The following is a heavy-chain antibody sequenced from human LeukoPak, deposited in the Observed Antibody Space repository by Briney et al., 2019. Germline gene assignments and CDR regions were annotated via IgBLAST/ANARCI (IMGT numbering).Heavy chain of an antibody. J-gene: IGHJ4*02. CDR1: GYSISSDYY. CDR3: VTVPPYSSFYN. Sequence: LETLSLTCAVSGYSISSDYYWGWVRPPPGKRLEWIGNIYHNEKNYYNPSLKSRVTLSVDTSKNQFSLRLSSVTAADTAVYYCVTVPPYSSFYNWGPGNLVTVSS. CDR2: IYHNEKN. D-gene: IGHD6-19*01. V-gene: IGHV4-38-2*01.